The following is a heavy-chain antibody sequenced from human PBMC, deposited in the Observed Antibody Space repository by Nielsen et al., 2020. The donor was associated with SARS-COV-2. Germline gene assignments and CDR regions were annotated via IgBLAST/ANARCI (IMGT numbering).Heavy chain of an antibody. V-gene: IGHV6-1*01. D-gene: IGHD4-17*01. CDR2: TYYRSKWYN. J-gene: IGHJ5*02. Sequence: SETLSLTCAISGDSVSSNSAAWNWIRQSPSRGLEWLGRTYYRSKWYNDYAVSVKSRITINPDTSKNQFSLQLNSVTPEDTAAYYCARGDDYGDYENWFDPWGQGTLVTVSS. CDR3: ARGDDYGDYENWFDP. CDR1: GDSVSSNSAA.